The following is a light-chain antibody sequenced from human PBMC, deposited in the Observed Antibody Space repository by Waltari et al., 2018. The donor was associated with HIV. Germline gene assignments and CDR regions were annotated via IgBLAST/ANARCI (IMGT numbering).Light chain of an antibody. V-gene: IGLV3-1*01. CDR1: KLGDKY. J-gene: IGLJ2*01. CDR2: VDT. CDR3: QAWDSNTGV. Sequence: SYELPQPPSVSVSPGQTASISCSGDKLGDKYAYWYQQKPGQSPVLVIYVDTKRPSGITERFSGSNSGNTATLTISGTQAMDEADYYCQAWDSNTGVFGGGTKLTVL.